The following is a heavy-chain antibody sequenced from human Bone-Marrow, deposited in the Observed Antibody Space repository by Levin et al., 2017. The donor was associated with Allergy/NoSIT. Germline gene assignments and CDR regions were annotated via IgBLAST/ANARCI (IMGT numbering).Heavy chain of an antibody. Sequence: QSGGSLRLSCAASGFIFDNFAMTWVRQAPGKGLEWVSTISGSGSSPYFADSVKGRFTISRDNSKTTLYLQMNSLRPEAPAVHYCARVLLQWNDEYNWFDPWGQGTLVIVSS. CDR2: ISGSGSSP. D-gene: IGHD1-1*01. V-gene: IGHV3-23*01. J-gene: IGHJ5*02. CDR1: GFIFDNFA. CDR3: ARVLLQWNDEYNWFDP.